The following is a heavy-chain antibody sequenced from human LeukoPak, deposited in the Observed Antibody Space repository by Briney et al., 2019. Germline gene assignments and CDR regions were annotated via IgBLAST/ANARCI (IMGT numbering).Heavy chain of an antibody. J-gene: IGHJ4*02. CDR2: ISGDAGST. Sequence: GGSLRLSCAASGFTFSNYAMSWVRQAPGRGLEWVSAISGDAGSTYYADSVKGRFIISRDNSKNTLYLQMNSLRAEDTAVYYCAKKEGGFDYWGQGALVTVSS. V-gene: IGHV3-23*01. CDR3: AKKEGGFDY. D-gene: IGHD1-26*01. CDR1: GFTFSNYA.